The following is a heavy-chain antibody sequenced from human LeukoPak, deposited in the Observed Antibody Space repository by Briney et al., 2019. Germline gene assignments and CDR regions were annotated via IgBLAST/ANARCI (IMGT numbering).Heavy chain of an antibody. CDR3: AIVLSPPPTRRGYCGGDCSNRLFDY. V-gene: IGHV1-69*13. J-gene: IGHJ4*02. CDR1: GGTFSSYA. CDR2: IIPIFGTA. Sequence: ASVKVSCKASGGTFSSYAISWVRQAPGQGLEWMGGIIPIFGTANYAQKFQGRVTITADESTSTAYMELSSLRSEDTAVSYCAIVLSPPPTRRGYCGGDCSNRLFDYWGQGTLVTVSS. D-gene: IGHD2-21*01.